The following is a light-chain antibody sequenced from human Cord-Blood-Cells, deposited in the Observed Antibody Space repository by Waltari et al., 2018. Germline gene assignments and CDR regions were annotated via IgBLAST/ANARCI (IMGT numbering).Light chain of an antibody. CDR2: DAS. CDR1: QRVSSY. Sequence: EIVLTQSPATLSLSPGERATLSCRASQRVSSYLAWYQQKPGQAPRLLIYDASNRATCIPARFSGSGSGTDFTLTISSLEPEDFAVYYCQQRSNWPRTFGQRTKVEIK. V-gene: IGKV3-11*01. CDR3: QQRSNWPRT. J-gene: IGKJ1*01.